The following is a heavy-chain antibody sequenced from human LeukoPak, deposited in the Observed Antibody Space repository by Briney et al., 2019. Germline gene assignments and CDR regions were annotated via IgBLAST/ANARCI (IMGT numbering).Heavy chain of an antibody. CDR2: IYYSGSI. CDR1: GGSISSYY. Sequence: KPSETLSLTCTVAGGSISSYYWSWIRHPPGKGLEWIGYIYYSGSINYNPSLKSRVTISVDTSKTQFSLNLRSVTAADTAVYYCARYSGSYSGFDYWGQGTLVTVSS. V-gene: IGHV4-59*08. CDR3: ARYSGSYSGFDY. J-gene: IGHJ4*02. D-gene: IGHD1-26*01.